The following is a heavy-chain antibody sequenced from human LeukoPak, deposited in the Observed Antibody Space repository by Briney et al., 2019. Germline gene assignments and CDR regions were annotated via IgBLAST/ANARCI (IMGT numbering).Heavy chain of an antibody. Sequence: GASVKVSCKASGYTFASYDINWERQATGQGLEWMGWMNPNSGNTGYAQKFQGRVTMTRNTSISTAYMELSSLRSEDTAVYYCAREGGNWYDILPIWGQGTMVTVSS. CDR1: GYTFASYD. CDR2: MNPNSGNT. J-gene: IGHJ3*02. V-gene: IGHV1-8*01. D-gene: IGHD3-9*01. CDR3: AREGGNWYDILPI.